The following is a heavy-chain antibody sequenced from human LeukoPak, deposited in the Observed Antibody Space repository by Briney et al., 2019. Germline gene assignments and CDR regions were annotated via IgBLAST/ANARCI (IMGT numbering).Heavy chain of an antibody. J-gene: IGHJ6*03. CDR3: ARISEFKGLRWYMDV. V-gene: IGHV1-24*01. D-gene: IGHD4-23*01. Sequence: ASVKVSCKVSGYTLTELSMHWVRQAPGKGLEWMGGFDPEDGETIYAQKFQGRVTMTRDTSTSTVYMELSSLRSEDTAVYYCARISEFKGLRWYMDVWGKGTTVTVSS. CDR1: GYTLTELS. CDR2: FDPEDGET.